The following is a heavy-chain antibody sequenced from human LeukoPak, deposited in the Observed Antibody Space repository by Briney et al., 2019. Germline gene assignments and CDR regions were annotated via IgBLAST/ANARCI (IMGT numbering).Heavy chain of an antibody. Sequence: SETLSLTCAVYGGSFSNYYWSWIRQPPGKGLEWIGEINDSGRTNYNPSLMSRVTVSVDTSKNQFSLRLTSVTATDTAVYYCARRWNYGRNYYIDVWGKGATVSVSS. CDR1: GGSFSNYY. J-gene: IGHJ6*03. D-gene: IGHD1-7*01. CDR2: INDSGRT. V-gene: IGHV4-34*01. CDR3: ARRWNYGRNYYIDV.